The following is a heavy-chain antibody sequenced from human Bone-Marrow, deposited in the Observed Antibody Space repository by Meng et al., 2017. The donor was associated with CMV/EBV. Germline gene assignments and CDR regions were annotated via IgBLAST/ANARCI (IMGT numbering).Heavy chain of an antibody. J-gene: IGHJ6*02. Sequence: SLKISCAASGFTFDDYAMHWVRQAPGKGLEWVSGISWNSGSIGYADSVKGRFTISRDNAKNSLYLQMNSLRAEDTAVYYCARDWGIVVVTGMDVWGQGTTVTVSS. CDR1: GFTFDDYA. CDR2: ISWNSGSI. V-gene: IGHV3-9*01. D-gene: IGHD3-22*01. CDR3: ARDWGIVVVTGMDV.